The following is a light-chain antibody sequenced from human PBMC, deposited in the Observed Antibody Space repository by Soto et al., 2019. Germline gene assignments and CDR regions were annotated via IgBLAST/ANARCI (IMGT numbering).Light chain of an antibody. CDR2: DAS. J-gene: IGKJ1*01. CDR3: QQSYSTPWT. Sequence: IQMTQSPSTVSASVGDRVTITCRASQSISSSLAWYQQKPGKAPKVLIYDASSLDSGVPSRFSGSGYGTEFTLTVSSLQPEDFATYYCQQSYSTPWTFGQGTKVEIK. V-gene: IGKV1-5*01. CDR1: QSISSS.